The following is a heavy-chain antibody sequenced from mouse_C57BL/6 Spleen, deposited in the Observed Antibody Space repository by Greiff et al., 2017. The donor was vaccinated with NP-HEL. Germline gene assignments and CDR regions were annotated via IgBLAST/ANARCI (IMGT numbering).Heavy chain of an antibody. CDR3: ARDDGYYSHWYFDV. CDR1: GYAFTNYL. CDR2: INPGSGGT. D-gene: IGHD2-3*01. V-gene: IGHV1-54*01. Sequence: QVQLQQSGAELVRPGTSVKVSCKASGYAFTNYLIEWVKQRPGQGLEWIGVINPGSGGTNYNEKFKGKATLTADKSSSTAYMQLSSLTSEDSAVYFCARDDGYYSHWYFDVWGTGTTVTVSS. J-gene: IGHJ1*03.